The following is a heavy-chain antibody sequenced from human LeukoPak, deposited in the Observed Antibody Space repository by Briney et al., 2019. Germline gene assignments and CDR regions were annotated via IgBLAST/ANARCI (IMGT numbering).Heavy chain of an antibody. V-gene: IGHV4-30-2*01. CDR3: ARVTAMVTLDAFDI. D-gene: IGHD5-18*01. CDR2: IYHSGST. Sequence: KPSETLSLTCTVSGGSISSGGDYWSWIRQPPGKGLEWIGYIYHSGSTYYNPSLKSRVTISVDRSKNQFSLKLSSVTAADTAVYYCARVTAMVTLDAFDIWGQGTIVTVSS. CDR1: GGSISSGGDY. J-gene: IGHJ3*02.